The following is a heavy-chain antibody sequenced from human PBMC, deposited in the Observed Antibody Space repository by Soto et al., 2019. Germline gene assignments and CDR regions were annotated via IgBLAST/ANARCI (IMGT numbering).Heavy chain of an antibody. CDR3: ATAGLTGTV. CDR1: GFTFSSNE. CDR2: ISVSGSMR. Sequence: GSLLLSCAPSGFTFSSNEMNWVRQAPGKGLEWVSYISVSGSMRFYADAVRGRFTISRDNTKKMLYLQMNSLRVEDTALYYCATAGLTGTVWGQGTTVTVSS. D-gene: IGHD3-9*01. V-gene: IGHV3-48*03. J-gene: IGHJ6*02.